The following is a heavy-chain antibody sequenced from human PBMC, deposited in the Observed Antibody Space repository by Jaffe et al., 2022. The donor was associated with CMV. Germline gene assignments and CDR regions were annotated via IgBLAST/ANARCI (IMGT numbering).Heavy chain of an antibody. V-gene: IGHV3-48*02. J-gene: IGHJ3*02. CDR3: ARLSASRETRSAFDI. CDR1: GFTFSSYS. D-gene: IGHD1-1*01. CDR2: ISSSSSTI. Sequence: EVQLVESGGGLVQPGGSLRLSCAASGFTFSSYSMNWVRQAPGKGLEWVSYISSSSSTIYYADSVKGRFTISRDNAKNSLYLQMNSLRDEDTAVYYCARLSASRETRSAFDIWGQGTMVTVSS.